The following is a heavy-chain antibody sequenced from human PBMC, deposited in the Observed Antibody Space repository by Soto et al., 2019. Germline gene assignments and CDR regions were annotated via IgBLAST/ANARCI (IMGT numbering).Heavy chain of an antibody. V-gene: IGHV4-59*01. CDR1: GGSISSYY. CDR3: ARDPAYYDILTGSYGHAFDI. J-gene: IGHJ3*02. Sequence: PSETLSLTSTVSGGSISSYYWSWIRQPPGKGLEWIGYIYYSGSTNYNPSLKSRVTISVDTSKNQFSLKLSSVTAADTAVYYCARDPAYYDILTGSYGHAFDIRGQGTTVTVSS. D-gene: IGHD3-9*01. CDR2: IYYSGST.